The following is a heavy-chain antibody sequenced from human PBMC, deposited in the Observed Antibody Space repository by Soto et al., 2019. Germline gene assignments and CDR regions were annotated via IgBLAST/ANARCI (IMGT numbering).Heavy chain of an antibody. CDR1: GGTFSSYA. V-gene: IGHV1-69*13. D-gene: IGHD3-9*01. CDR3: AXXXXXXDILTGYSPNYYYYGMDV. Sequence: SVKVSCKASGGTFSSYAISWVRQAPGQGLEWMGGIIPIFGTANYAQKFQGRVTITADESTSTAYMELSSLRSEDTAAYYCAXXXXXXDILTGYSPNYYYYGMDVWGQGTTVTVSS. J-gene: IGHJ6*02. CDR2: IIPIFGTA.